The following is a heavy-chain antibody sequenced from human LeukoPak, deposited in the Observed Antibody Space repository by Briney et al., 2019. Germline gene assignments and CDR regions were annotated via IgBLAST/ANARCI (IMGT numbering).Heavy chain of an antibody. D-gene: IGHD3-3*01. Sequence: SQTLSLTCTVSGGSISSGSYYWSWIRQPAVKGLEWIGHIYTTGSTNYNPSLKSRVTISVDTSKTQFSLKLSSVTAADTAVYYCARAFRRIFGVVRGFHPTFDPWGQGTLVTVSS. V-gene: IGHV4-61*09. CDR3: ARAFRRIFGVVRGFHPTFDP. J-gene: IGHJ5*02. CDR1: GGSISSGSYY. CDR2: IYTTGST.